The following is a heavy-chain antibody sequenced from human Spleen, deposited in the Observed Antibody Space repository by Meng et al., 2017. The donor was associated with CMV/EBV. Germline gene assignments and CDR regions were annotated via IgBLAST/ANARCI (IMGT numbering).Heavy chain of an antibody. J-gene: IGHJ2*01. CDR2: IYYSGST. D-gene: IGHD4-17*01. V-gene: IGHV4-31*03. CDR1: GGSIRSGNHY. CDR3: ASLYGDSSVWYLDL. Sequence: QVRLQESGPGLLKPYQTPSLTCTVSGGSIRSGNHYWSWIRQHPGKGLEYIGYIYYSGSTYYNPSLKRRVIISVDTSKNQFSLRLNSVTAADTAVYYCASLYGDSSVWYLDLWGRGTLVTVSS.